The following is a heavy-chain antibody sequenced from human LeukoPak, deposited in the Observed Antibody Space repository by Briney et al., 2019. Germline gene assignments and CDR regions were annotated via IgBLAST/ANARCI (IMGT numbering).Heavy chain of an antibody. D-gene: IGHD6-13*01. CDR2: ISGSGGST. V-gene: IGHV3-23*01. CDR3: AKSRGSIAAAGTY. Sequence: GGSLRPSCAASGFTFSSYAMSWVRQAPGKGLEWVSAISGSGGSTYYADSVKGRFTIPRDNSKNTLYLQMNSLRAEDTAVYYCAKSRGSIAAAGTYWGQGTLVTVSS. J-gene: IGHJ4*02. CDR1: GFTFSSYA.